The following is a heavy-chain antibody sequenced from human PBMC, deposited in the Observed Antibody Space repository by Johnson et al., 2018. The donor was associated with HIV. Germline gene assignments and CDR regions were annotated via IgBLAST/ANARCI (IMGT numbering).Heavy chain of an antibody. CDR1: GFTFSSYA. CDR3: ARSDVDIVATILFDI. Sequence: VQLVESGGGLVQPGGSLRLSCAASGFTFSSYAMHWVRQAPGKGLDYVSAISSNGGSTYYANSVKGRFTISRDNSKTTLYLQMGSLRVEDMAVYYCARSDVDIVATILFDIWGQGTMVTVSS. J-gene: IGHJ3*02. CDR2: ISSNGGST. V-gene: IGHV3-64*01. D-gene: IGHD5-12*01.